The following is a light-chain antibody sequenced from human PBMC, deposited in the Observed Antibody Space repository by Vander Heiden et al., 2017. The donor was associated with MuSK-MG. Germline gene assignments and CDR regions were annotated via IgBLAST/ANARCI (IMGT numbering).Light chain of an antibody. V-gene: IGKV3-15*01. J-gene: IGKJ1*01. CDR3: QQYNKWPPGT. CDR1: QSVSDI. Sequence: EIVMTQSPATLSASPGDRVTLSCRTSQSVSDILAWYQHKPGQAPRLLIYGASSRATGIPARFSGSGYGTEFTLTISSLQSEDFGVYYCQQYNKWPPGTFGQGTKVEIK. CDR2: GAS.